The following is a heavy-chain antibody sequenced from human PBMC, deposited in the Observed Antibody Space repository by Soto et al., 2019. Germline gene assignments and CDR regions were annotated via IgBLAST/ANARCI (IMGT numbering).Heavy chain of an antibody. CDR3: AREIERLLGF. CDR1: GFTFSSYA. J-gene: IGHJ4*02. CDR2: ISYDGSNK. Sequence: GGSLRLSCAASGFTFSSYAMHWVRQAPGKGLEWVAVISYDGSNKYYADSVKGRFTISRDNSKNTLYLQMNSLRAEDTAVYYCAREIERLLGFWGQGTLVTVSS. D-gene: IGHD3-3*01. V-gene: IGHV3-30-3*01.